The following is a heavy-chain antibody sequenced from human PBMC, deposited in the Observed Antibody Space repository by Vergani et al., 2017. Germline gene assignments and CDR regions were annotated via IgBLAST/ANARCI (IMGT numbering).Heavy chain of an antibody. CDR1: GFSFGNYA. D-gene: IGHD2-15*01. CDR2: ISYDGTEK. CDR3: ARGGKGIIMVVPSTHL. V-gene: IGHV3-30-3*01. Sequence: QVKLEESGGCVVQPGRSLRLSCAASGFSFGNYAMHWVRQAPGKGLEWVGVISYDGTEKKYADSVNGRFTISRDNSKKMMSLQMNSLRVEDTAVYYCARGGKGIIMVVPSTHLWGQGTQVSVS. J-gene: IGHJ4*02.